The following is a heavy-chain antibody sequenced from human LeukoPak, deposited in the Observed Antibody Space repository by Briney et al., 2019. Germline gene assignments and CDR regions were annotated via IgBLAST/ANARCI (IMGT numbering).Heavy chain of an antibody. V-gene: IGHV3-23*01. Sequence: GGSLRLSCAASGFTFSSYAMSWVRQAPGKGLEWVSAISGSGGSTYYADSVKGRFTNSRDNSKNTLYLQMNSLRAEDTAVYYCAKDGDYDILTGYYKWYFDYWGQGTLVTVSS. CDR2: ISGSGGST. J-gene: IGHJ4*02. CDR3: AKDGDYDILTGYYKWYFDY. CDR1: GFTFSSYA. D-gene: IGHD3-9*01.